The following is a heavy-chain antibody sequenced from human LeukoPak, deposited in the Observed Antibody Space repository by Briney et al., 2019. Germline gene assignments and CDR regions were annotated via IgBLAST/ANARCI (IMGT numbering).Heavy chain of an antibody. CDR2: IYYSGST. CDR3: ASLEDGLVR. V-gene: IGHV4-59*08. D-gene: IGHD6-19*01. J-gene: IGHJ4*02. CDR1: GXSISSYY. Sequence: PSETLSLTCTVSGXSISSYYWSWIRQPPGKGLEWIGYIYYSGSTNYNPSLKSRVTISVDTSKNQFSLKLSSVTAADTAVYYCASLEDGLVRWGQGTLVTVSS.